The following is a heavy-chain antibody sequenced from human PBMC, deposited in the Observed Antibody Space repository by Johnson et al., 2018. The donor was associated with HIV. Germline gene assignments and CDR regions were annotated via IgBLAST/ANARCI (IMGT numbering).Heavy chain of an antibody. D-gene: IGHD6-19*01. Sequence: EVHLVESGGGVVRPGGSLRLSCAASGFTFSSCAMSWVRQAPGKGLEWVSAISGSGGSTYYADSVKGRFTISRDNSKNTLYLQMNSLRAEDTAVYYCVRGGQWGATDAFDVWGQGTMVTVSS. J-gene: IGHJ3*01. V-gene: IGHV3-23*04. CDR3: VRGGQWGATDAFDV. CDR1: GFTFSSCA. CDR2: ISGSGGST.